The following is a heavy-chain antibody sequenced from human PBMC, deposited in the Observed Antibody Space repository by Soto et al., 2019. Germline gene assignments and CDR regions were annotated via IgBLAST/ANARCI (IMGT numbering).Heavy chain of an antibody. V-gene: IGHV3-23*01. J-gene: IGHJ4*02. CDR2: ISGSGGST. Sequence: GGSLRLSCAASGFTFSSYAMSWVRQAPGKGLEWVSAISGSGGSTYYADSVKGRFTISRDNSKNTLYLQMNSLRAEDTAVYYCAKVAGFRTAAGDYYFDYWGQGTLVTVSS. CDR1: GFTFSSYA. CDR3: AKVAGFRTAAGDYYFDY. D-gene: IGHD6-13*01.